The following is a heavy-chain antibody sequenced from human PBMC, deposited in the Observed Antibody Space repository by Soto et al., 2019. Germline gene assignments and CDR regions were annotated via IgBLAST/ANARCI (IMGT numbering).Heavy chain of an antibody. J-gene: IGHJ6*03. V-gene: IGHV5-51*01. D-gene: IGHD1-7*01. Sequence: PGESLKISCKGSGYSFTSYWIGWVRQMPGKGLEWMGIIYPGDSDTRYSPSFQGQVTISADKSISTAYLQWSSLKASDTAMYYCARHQTGTTGTPDYYYYYMDVWGKGTTVTVSS. CDR1: GYSFTSYW. CDR2: IYPGDSDT. CDR3: ARHQTGTTGTPDYYYYYMDV.